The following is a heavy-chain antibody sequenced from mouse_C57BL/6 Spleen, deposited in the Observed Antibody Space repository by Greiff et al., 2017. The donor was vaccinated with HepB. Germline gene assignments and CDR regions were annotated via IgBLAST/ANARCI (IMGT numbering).Heavy chain of an antibody. CDR1: GYSITSGYY. D-gene: IGHD4-1*01. CDR2: ISYDGSN. V-gene: IGHV3-6*01. CDR3: ARTGIFAY. J-gene: IGHJ3*01. Sequence: EVQRVESGPGLVKPSQSLSLTCSVTGYSITSGYYWNWIRQFPGNKLEWMGYISYDGSNNYNPSLKNRISITRDTSKNQFFLKLNSVTTEDTATYYCARTGIFAYWGQGTLVTVSA.